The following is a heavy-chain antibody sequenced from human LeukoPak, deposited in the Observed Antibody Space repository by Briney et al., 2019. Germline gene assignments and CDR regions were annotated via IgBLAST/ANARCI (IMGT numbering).Heavy chain of an antibody. CDR1: GFTFSNAW. CDR2: IISKTDGGTT. D-gene: IGHD6-13*01. J-gene: IGHJ4*02. Sequence: PGGSLRLSCAASGFTFSNAWMSWVRQAPGKGLEWVGRIISKTDGGTTDYAARVKGRFTISRDDSKNTLYLQMNSLKTEDTAVYSCTTEFIAAAGTSEPFDYWGQGTLVTVSS. CDR3: TTEFIAAAGTSEPFDY. V-gene: IGHV3-15*01.